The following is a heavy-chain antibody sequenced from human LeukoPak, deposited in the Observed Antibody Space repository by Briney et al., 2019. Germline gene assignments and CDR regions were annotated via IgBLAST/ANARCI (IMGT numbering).Heavy chain of an antibody. Sequence: SETLSLTCTVSDGSIGKTSYYWGWIRQPPGKGLEWIGNIYYSGTTYYNPSLKSRVTISVDTSKNQFSLKLSSVTAADTAVYYCARGRGYCTSTSCSHGYGMDVWGQGTTVTVSS. V-gene: IGHV4-39*07. J-gene: IGHJ6*02. CDR3: ARGRGYCTSTSCSHGYGMDV. CDR2: IYYSGTT. D-gene: IGHD2-2*01. CDR1: DGSIGKTSYY.